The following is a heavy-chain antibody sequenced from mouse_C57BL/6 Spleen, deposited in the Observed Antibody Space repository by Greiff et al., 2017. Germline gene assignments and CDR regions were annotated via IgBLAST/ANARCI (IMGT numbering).Heavy chain of an antibody. CDR3: ARSDTPGYFDY. J-gene: IGHJ2*01. CDR2: IDPSDSYT. V-gene: IGHV1-69*01. D-gene: IGHD5-1-1*01. Sequence: VQLQQPGAELVMPGASVKLSCKASGYTFTSYWMHWVKQRPGQGLEWIGEIDPSDSYTNYNQKFKGKSTLTVDKSSSTAYMQLSSLTSEDSAVXYCARSDTPGYFDYWGQGTTLTVSS. CDR1: GYTFTSYW.